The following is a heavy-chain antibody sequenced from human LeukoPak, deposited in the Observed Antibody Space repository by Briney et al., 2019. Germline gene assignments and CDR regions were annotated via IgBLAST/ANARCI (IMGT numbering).Heavy chain of an antibody. CDR2: ISSNGGST. CDR3: VKAGDSSSWQFDY. CDR1: GFTFSSYA. D-gene: IGHD6-13*01. V-gene: IGHV3-64D*06. Sequence: GGSLRLSCSASGFTFSSYATHWVRQAPGKGLEYVSAISSNGGSTYYADSVKGRFTISRDNSKNTLYLQMSSLRAEDTAVYYCVKAGDSSSWQFDYWGQGTLVTVSS. J-gene: IGHJ4*02.